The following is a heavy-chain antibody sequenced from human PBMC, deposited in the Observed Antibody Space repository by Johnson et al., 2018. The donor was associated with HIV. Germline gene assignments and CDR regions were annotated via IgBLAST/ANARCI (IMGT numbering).Heavy chain of an antibody. CDR1: GFTFSNAW. CDR3: ARDPSLDAFDI. CDR2: IKSKTDGGTT. Sequence: VQLVESGGGLIKPGGSLRLSCAASGFTFSNAWMSWVRQAPGKGLEWVARIKSKTDGGTTDYAAPVKGRFTISRDDSKNTLYLQMNSLRAEDTAVYFCARDPSLDAFDIWGQGAMVTVAS. V-gene: IGHV3-15*01. J-gene: IGHJ3*02.